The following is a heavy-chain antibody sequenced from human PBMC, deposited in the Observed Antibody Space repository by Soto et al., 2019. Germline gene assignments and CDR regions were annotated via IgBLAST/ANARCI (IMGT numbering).Heavy chain of an antibody. CDR3: AGGDFYSSSSPYYYYYMDV. CDR1: GFPFSSYG. V-gene: IGHV3-33*01. CDR2: IWYDGSNK. J-gene: IGHJ6*03. Sequence: GGSLRLSCAASGFPFSSYGMHWVRQAPGKGLEWVAVIWYDGSNKYYADSVKGRFTISRDNSKNTLYLQMNSLRAEDTAVYYCAGGDFYSSSSPYYYYYMDVWGKGTTVTVSS. D-gene: IGHD6-6*01.